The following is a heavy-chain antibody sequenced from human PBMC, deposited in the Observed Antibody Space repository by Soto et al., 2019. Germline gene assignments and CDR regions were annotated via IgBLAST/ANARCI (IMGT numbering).Heavy chain of an antibody. J-gene: IGHJ6*02. CDR1: GFTFSSYG. Sequence: GGSLRLSCAASGFTFSSYGMHWVRQAPGKGLEWVAVIWYDGSNKYYADSVKGRFTISRDNSKNTLYLQMNSLRAEDTAVYYCARDPRGSGSMDVWGQGTTVTVSS. CDR2: IWYDGSNK. V-gene: IGHV3-33*01. CDR3: ARDPRGSGSMDV. D-gene: IGHD3-10*01.